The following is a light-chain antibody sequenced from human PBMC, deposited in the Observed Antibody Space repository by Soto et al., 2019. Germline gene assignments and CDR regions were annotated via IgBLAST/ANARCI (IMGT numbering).Light chain of an antibody. CDR3: HQYGYSSWT. CDR2: ATS. J-gene: IGKJ1*01. V-gene: IGKV3-20*01. CDR1: QSVSSNY. Sequence: EIVLTQSPDTLSLSPGERATLSCRASQSVSSNYLAWYQQKPGQAPRLLIYATSSRATGIPDRFSGSGSGTDFTLAISRLEPEDFAVYYCHQYGYSSWTFGQGTKVEIK.